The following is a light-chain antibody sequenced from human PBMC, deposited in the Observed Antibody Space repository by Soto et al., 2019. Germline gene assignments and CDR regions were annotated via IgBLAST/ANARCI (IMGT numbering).Light chain of an antibody. CDR3: CSSAPESTYV. V-gene: IGLV1-47*01. CDR2: RNN. J-gene: IGLJ1*01. Sequence: QSALTQPPSASGTPGQRVTISCSGSSSNIGSNYVYWYQQLPGTAPKLLIYRNNQRPSGVPDRFSGSTSGNAASLTISGLQADDEADYFCCSSAPESTYVFGTGTKVTVL. CDR1: SSNIGSNY.